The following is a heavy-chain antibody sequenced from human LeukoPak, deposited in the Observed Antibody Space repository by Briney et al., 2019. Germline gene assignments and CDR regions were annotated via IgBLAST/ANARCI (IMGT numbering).Heavy chain of an antibody. CDR1: GFTFTSSA. CDR3: AVAGTDAFDI. CDR2: IVVGSGNT. J-gene: IGHJ3*02. D-gene: IGHD1-1*01. V-gene: IGHV1-58*01. Sequence: ASVKVSCKASGFTFTSSAVQRVRQARGQRLEWIGWIVVGSGNTNYAQKFQERVTITRDMSTSTAYMELSSLRSEDTAVYYCAVAGTDAFDIWGQGTMVTVSS.